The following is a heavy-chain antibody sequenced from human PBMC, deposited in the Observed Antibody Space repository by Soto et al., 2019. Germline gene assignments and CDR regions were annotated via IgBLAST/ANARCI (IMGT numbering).Heavy chain of an antibody. Sequence: PSETLSLTCTVSGGSISSSSYYWGWIRQPPGKGLEWIGSIYYSGSTYYNPSLKSRVTISVDTSKNQFSLKLSSVTAADTAVYYCARHAPSRSSDYMDVWGKGTTVTVSS. CDR3: ARHAPSRSSDYMDV. CDR1: GGSISSSSYY. J-gene: IGHJ6*03. CDR2: IYYSGST. V-gene: IGHV4-39*01.